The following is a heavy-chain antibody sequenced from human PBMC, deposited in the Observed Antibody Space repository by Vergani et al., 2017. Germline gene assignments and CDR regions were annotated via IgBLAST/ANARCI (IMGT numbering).Heavy chain of an antibody. CDR3: AREGYCTNGVCFTLFDV. Sequence: QVQLQESGPGLVKPSQTLSLICSVSGDSISSGVYYWNWIRQHPAKGLEWIGYIYSTGSTHHNPSLRRRINMSVDTSKNQFSLNLRSVTAADTAVYYCAREGYCTNGVCFTLFDVWDQGALVTVSS. V-gene: IGHV4-31*03. CDR1: GDSISSGVYY. D-gene: IGHD2-8*01. J-gene: IGHJ4*02. CDR2: IYSTGST.